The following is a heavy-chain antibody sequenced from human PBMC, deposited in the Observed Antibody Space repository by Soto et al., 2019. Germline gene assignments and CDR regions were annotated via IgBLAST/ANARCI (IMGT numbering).Heavy chain of an antibody. CDR2: IWYDGNNK. D-gene: IGHD5-18*01. Sequence: GGSLRLSCATSRFTFSSYGMHWVRQAPGKVLEWVAVIWYDGNNKYYADSVKGRFTISRDNSKNTLYLQMNSLRAEDTAVYYCARDPFVDTASRYGMDVWGQGTTVPVSS. V-gene: IGHV3-33*01. CDR3: ARDPFVDTASRYGMDV. CDR1: RFTFSSYG. J-gene: IGHJ6*02.